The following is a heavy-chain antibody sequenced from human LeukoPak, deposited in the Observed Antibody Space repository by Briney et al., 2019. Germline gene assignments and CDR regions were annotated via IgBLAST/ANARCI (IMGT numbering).Heavy chain of an antibody. J-gene: IGHJ6*02. Sequence: PSETLSLTCSVSGGSISSYYWSWIRQPPGKGLEWIGYIYYSGSTNYNPSLKSRVTISVDTSKNQFSLKLSSVTAADTAVYYCARVAAAAGTGYYYYGMDVWGQGTTVTVSS. CDR2: IYYSGST. CDR1: GGSISSYY. CDR3: ARVAAAAGTGYYYYGMDV. V-gene: IGHV4-59*01. D-gene: IGHD6-13*01.